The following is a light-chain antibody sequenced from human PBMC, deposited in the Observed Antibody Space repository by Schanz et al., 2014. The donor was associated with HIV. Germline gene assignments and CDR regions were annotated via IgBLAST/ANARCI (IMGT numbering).Light chain of an antibody. CDR3: QQANSFPLT. CDR2: GAS. J-gene: IGKJ4*01. CDR1: QSVSSSY. Sequence: EIVLTQSPGTLSLSPGERATLSCRASQSVSSSYLAWYQQKPGQAPRLLIYGASSRATGIPARFSGSGSGTDFTLTISSLQAEDFATYYCQQANSFPLTFGGGTKVEIK. V-gene: IGKV3-20*01.